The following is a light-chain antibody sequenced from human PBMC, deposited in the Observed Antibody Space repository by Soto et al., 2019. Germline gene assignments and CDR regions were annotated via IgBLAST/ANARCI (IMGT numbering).Light chain of an antibody. J-gene: IGLJ2*01. CDR3: QSYDNSLSGHVV. Sequence: QSVLTQPPSVSGAPGQRVTISCTGTSSNIGAGYDVHWYQQVPGTSPKLLIFVNSNRPSGVPDRFSGSKSGTSASLAITGLQAEYEADYYCQSYDNSLSGHVVFGGGTKVTVL. CDR2: VNS. V-gene: IGLV1-40*01. CDR1: SSNIGAGYD.